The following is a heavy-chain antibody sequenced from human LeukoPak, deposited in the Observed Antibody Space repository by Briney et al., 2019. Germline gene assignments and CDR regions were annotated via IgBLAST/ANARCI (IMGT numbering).Heavy chain of an antibody. CDR1: GGSISSSSYY. CDR3: AIGDGSGSYYMGYYFDY. CDR2: IYYSGST. D-gene: IGHD3-10*01. Sequence: PSETLSLTCTVSGGSISSSSYYWGWIRQPPGKGLEWIGSIYYSGSTYYNPSLKSRVTISVDTSKNQFSLKLSSVTAADTAVYYCAIGDGSGSYYMGYYFDYWGQGTLVTVPS. J-gene: IGHJ4*02. V-gene: IGHV4-39*07.